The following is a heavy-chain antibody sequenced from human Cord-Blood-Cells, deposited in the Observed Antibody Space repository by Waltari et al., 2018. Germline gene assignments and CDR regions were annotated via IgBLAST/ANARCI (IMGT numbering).Heavy chain of an antibody. CDR3: ARSGYSYGYYYYYGMDV. J-gene: IGHJ6*02. Sequence: QVQLVESGGGVVQPGRSLRLSCAASGFTFSSYAMQWVRQAPGKGLEWVAVISYDGSNKYYADSVKGRFTISRDNSKNTLYLQMNSLRAEDTAVYYCARSGYSYGYYYYYGMDVWGQGTTVTVSS. CDR1: GFTFSSYA. D-gene: IGHD5-18*01. V-gene: IGHV3-30-3*01. CDR2: ISYDGSNK.